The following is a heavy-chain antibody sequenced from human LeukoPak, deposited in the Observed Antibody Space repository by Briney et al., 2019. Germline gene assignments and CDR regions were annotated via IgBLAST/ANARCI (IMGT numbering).Heavy chain of an antibody. Sequence: PSETLSLTCTVSGGSISSSSYYWGWIRQPPGKGLEWIGSIYYSGSTYYNPSLKSRCTISLDTSKTQFSLKLSSATAPDTAVYYCARQRDTAMGVWFDPWGQGTLVTVSS. CDR2: IYYSGST. CDR1: GGSISSSSYY. D-gene: IGHD5-18*01. J-gene: IGHJ5*02. CDR3: ARQRDTAMGVWFDP. V-gene: IGHV4-39*01.